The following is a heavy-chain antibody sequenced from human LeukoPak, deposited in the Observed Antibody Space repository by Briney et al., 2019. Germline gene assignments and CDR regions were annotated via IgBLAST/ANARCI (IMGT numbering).Heavy chain of an antibody. J-gene: IGHJ4*02. CDR1: GFTFSSYA. CDR3: ARVGPIAVAGKAFDY. Sequence: PGRSLRLSCAASGFTFSSYAMHWVRQAPGKGLEWVAVISYDGSNKYYADSVKGRFTISRDNSKNTLYLQMNSLRAEDTAVYYCARVGPIAVAGKAFDYWGQGTLVTVSS. V-gene: IGHV3-30-3*01. CDR2: ISYDGSNK. D-gene: IGHD6-19*01.